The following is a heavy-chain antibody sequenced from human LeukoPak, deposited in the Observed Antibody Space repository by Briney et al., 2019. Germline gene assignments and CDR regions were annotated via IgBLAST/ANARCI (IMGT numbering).Heavy chain of an antibody. CDR3: AKEEDSSGYYYDY. Sequence: GGSLRLSCAASGFTFSSYAMSWVRQAPGKGLQWVSGISGSGGSTYYADSVKGRFTISRDNSKNTLNLQMNSLRAEDTAVYYCAKEEDSSGYYYDYWGQGTLVTVPS. V-gene: IGHV3-23*01. D-gene: IGHD3-22*01. J-gene: IGHJ4*02. CDR1: GFTFSSYA. CDR2: ISGSGGST.